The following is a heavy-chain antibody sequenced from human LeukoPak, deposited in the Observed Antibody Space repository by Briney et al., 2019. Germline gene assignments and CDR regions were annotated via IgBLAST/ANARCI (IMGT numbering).Heavy chain of an antibody. CDR2: ISSSSSYI. CDR1: GFTFSSYS. Sequence: GGSLRLSCAASGFTFSSYSMNWVRQAPGKGLEWVSSISSSSSYIYYADSVKGRFTISRDNAKNSLYLQMNSLRAEDTAVYYCARARFMDTAMVPFDYWGQGTLVTVSS. D-gene: IGHD5-18*01. CDR3: ARARFMDTAMVPFDY. J-gene: IGHJ4*02. V-gene: IGHV3-21*01.